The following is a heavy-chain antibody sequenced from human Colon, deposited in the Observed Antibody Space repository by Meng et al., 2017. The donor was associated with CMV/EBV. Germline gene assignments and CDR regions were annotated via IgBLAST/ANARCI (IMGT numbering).Heavy chain of an antibody. CDR2: IYSGGPM. V-gene: IGHV3-53*01. J-gene: IGHJ4*02. CDR1: PFNVVNTY. CDR3: AKGAAYFDFWSLPN. D-gene: IGHD3-3*01. Sequence: GESLKISCAGSPFNVVNTYMSWVRQAPGKGLEWVALIYSGGPMHYADSVKGRFTISRDNSKNALFLQVDRLTADDTAVYFCAKGAAYFDFWSLPNWGQGTLVTVSS.